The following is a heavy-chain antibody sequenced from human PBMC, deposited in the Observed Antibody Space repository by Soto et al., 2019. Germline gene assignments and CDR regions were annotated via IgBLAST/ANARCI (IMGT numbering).Heavy chain of an antibody. CDR3: AITAMINRDSSTSFDY. D-gene: IGHD5-18*01. CDR1: GFTVSNNH. J-gene: IGHJ4*02. CDR2: IKSKSDGETA. Sequence: GGSLRLSCAAFGFTVSNNHMNWVRQAPGKGLEWVGRIKSKSDGETADVAAPVKARFTISRDDSKNAVFLEMNSLKSEDKALYYCAITAMINRDSSTSFDYWGRGTQVTVSS. V-gene: IGHV3-15*01.